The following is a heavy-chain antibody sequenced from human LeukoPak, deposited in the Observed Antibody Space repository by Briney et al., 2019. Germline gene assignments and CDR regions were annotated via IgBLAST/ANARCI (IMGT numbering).Heavy chain of an antibody. D-gene: IGHD3-16*01. V-gene: IGHV3-48*03. CDR2: ISSSGSTI. CDR3: ARDGGGLALDY. J-gene: IGHJ4*02. CDR1: GFTFSSYE. Sequence: GGSLRLSCAASGFTFSSYEMNWVRQAPGKGLEWVSYISSSGSTIYYADSVKGRSTISRDNAKNSLYLQMNSLRAEDTAVYYCARDGGGLALDYWGQGTLVTVSS.